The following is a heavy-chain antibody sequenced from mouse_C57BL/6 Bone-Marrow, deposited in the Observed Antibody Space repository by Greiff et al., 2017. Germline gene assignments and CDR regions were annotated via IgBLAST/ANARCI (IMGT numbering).Heavy chain of an antibody. CDR2: IDPENGDT. D-gene: IGHD2-4*01. CDR1: GFNIKDDY. CDR3: TAYDYPFAY. V-gene: IGHV14-4*01. Sequence: VQLQQSGAELVRPGASVKLSCTASGFNIKDDYMHWVKQRPEQGLEWIGWIDPENGDTEYASNFQGKATITADTSSNTAYLQLSSLTSEDTAVYYCTAYDYPFAYWGQGTLVTVSA. J-gene: IGHJ3*01.